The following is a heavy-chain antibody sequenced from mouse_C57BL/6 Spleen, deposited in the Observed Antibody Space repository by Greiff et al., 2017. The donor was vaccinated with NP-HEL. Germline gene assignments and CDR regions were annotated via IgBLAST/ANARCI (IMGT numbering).Heavy chain of an antibody. J-gene: IGHJ4*01. CDR3: ARDYGSSYGDYAMDY. Sequence: QVQLQQSGPELVKPGASVKISCKASGYAFSSSWMNWVKQRPGKGLEWIGRIYPGDGDTNYNGKFKGKATLTADKSSTTAYMQLSSLTSEDYAVYFCARDYGSSYGDYAMDYWGQGTSVTVSS. V-gene: IGHV1-82*01. CDR1: GYAFSSSW. CDR2: IYPGDGDT. D-gene: IGHD1-1*01.